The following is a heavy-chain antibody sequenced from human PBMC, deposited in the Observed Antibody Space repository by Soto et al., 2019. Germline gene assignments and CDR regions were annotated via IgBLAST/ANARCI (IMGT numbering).Heavy chain of an antibody. Sequence: QVQLQESGPGLVKPSETLSLTCVVSGGSLSSYYWSWIRQAPGKGLEWIGYIYYSGSTNYNPSLKRRGTTSVDASKTQFSLKLSSVPAADAAVYYCARSWASTHDYWGRGTLVTVSS. D-gene: IGHD3-10*01. V-gene: IGHV4-59*01. CDR3: ARSWASTHDY. J-gene: IGHJ4*02. CDR1: GGSLSSYY. CDR2: IYYSGST.